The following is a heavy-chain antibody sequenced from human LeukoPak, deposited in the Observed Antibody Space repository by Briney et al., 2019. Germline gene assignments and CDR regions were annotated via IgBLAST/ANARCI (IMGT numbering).Heavy chain of an antibody. CDR1: GDSVSSNSAA. J-gene: IGHJ3*02. D-gene: IGHD2-15*01. CDR3: ARGRYCSADICTGGDSFDI. CDR2: TYYRSKWYN. V-gene: IGHV6-1*01. Sequence: SQTLSLTFAISGDSVSSNSAAWNWIRQSPSRGLEWLGRTYYRSKWYNDYAVSVKSRITINPDTSKNQFSLKLRSVTAADTAVYYCARGRYCSADICTGGDSFDIWGQGTMVSVSP.